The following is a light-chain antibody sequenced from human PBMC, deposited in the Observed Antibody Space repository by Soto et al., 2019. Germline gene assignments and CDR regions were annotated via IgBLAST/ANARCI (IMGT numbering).Light chain of an antibody. CDR1: QSVSTTY. J-gene: IGKJ2*03. V-gene: IGKV3-20*01. CDR2: ATS. Sequence: EIVLTQSPGSLSLSPGEGATLSCRASQSVSTTYLAWYQLKPGQAPRLVIYATSSRAAGIPDRFRGSGSGTECTLTISSLEPEDVGVHFCQQYGNAPPYSFGQGTKLEIK. CDR3: QQYGNAPPYS.